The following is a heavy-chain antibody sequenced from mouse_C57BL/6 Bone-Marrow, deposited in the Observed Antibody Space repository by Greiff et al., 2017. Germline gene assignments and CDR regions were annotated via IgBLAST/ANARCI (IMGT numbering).Heavy chain of an antibody. D-gene: IGHD1-1*01. Sequence: VMLVESGPGILQPSQTLSLTCSFSGFSLSTFGMGVGWIRQPSGKGLEWLAHIWWDDDKYYNPALKSRLTISKDTSNNQVFLKIANVDTADTATYYCARIMIYYYGQRYFDVWGTGTTVTVSS. CDR2: IWWDDDK. V-gene: IGHV8-8*01. CDR3: ARIMIYYYGQRYFDV. CDR1: GFSLSTFGMG. J-gene: IGHJ1*03.